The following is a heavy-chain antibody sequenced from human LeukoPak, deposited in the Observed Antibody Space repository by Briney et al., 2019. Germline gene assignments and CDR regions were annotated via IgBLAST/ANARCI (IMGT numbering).Heavy chain of an antibody. CDR3: VRDVAF. CDR2: ISYDGTKE. V-gene: IGHV3-30*03. Sequence: GSLRLSCKTSGFKFRDFDMDWVRQAPGKGLEWVAHISYDGTKEYYADSVKGRFSISRDKSQDTVYLQLSSLTTEDTARYYCVRDVAFWGQGTLIIVSS. J-gene: IGHJ4*02. CDR1: GFKFRDFD.